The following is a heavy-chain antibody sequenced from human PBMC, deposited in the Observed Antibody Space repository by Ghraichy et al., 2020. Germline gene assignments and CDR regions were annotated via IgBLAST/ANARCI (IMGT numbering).Heavy chain of an antibody. V-gene: IGHV3-23*01. J-gene: IGHJ5*02. Sequence: GGSLRLSCAASGFTFSSYAMSWVRQAPGKGLEWVSGISDSGGRTSYADALKGRFTISRDNTKSTLYLQMNSLRGEDTAVYYCAKALDASSWYLFDPWGRGTLVTVSS. CDR2: ISDSGGRT. CDR1: GFTFSSYA. CDR3: AKALDASSWYLFDP. D-gene: IGHD6-13*01.